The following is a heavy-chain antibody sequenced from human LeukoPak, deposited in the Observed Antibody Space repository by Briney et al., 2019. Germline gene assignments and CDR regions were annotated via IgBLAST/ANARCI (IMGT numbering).Heavy chain of an antibody. J-gene: IGHJ6*03. V-gene: IGHV1-69*05. Sequence: SVKVSCKASGGTFSSYAISWVRQAPGQGLEWMGGIIPIFGTANYAQKFQGRVTITTDESTSTAYMELSSLRSEDTAVYYCARGPRSHYDILTGYYNPHYYYYYYMDVWGKGTTVTVSS. CDR3: ARGPRSHYDILTGYYNPHYYYYYYMDV. CDR1: GGTFSSYA. CDR2: IIPIFGTA. D-gene: IGHD3-9*01.